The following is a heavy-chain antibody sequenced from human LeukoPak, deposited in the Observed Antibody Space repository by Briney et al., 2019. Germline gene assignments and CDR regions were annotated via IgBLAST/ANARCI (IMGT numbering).Heavy chain of an antibody. V-gene: IGHV1-69*04. CDR3: ARGRQSSIPASGSYYVY. D-gene: IGHD1-26*01. CDR1: GGTFSSYA. Sequence: AASVKVSCKASGGTFSSYAISWVRQAPGQGLEWMGRIIPILGIANYAQKFQGRVTITADKSTSTAYMELSSLRSEDTAVYYCARGRQSSIPASGSYYVYWGQGTLVTVSS. CDR2: IIPILGIA. J-gene: IGHJ4*02.